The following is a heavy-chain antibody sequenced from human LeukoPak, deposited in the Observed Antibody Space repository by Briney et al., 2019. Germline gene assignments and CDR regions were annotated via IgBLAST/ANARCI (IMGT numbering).Heavy chain of an antibody. CDR2: INHNGST. CDR1: GGSFSGYY. J-gene: IGHJ4*02. D-gene: IGHD1-26*01. V-gene: IGHV4-34*01. CDR3: ARGQVWLLYDY. Sequence: SETLSLTCAVYGGSFSGYYWSWIRQPPGKGLEWIGEINHNGSTNYNPSLKSRVTISVDTSKNQFSLKLTSVTAADTAVYYCARGQVWLLYDYWGQGTLVTVSS.